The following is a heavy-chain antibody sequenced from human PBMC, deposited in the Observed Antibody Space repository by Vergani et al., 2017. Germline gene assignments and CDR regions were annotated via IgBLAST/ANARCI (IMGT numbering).Heavy chain of an antibody. CDR2: IIPIFGTA. D-gene: IGHD6-13*01. Sequence: QVQLVQSGAEVKKPGSSVKVSCKASGGTFSSYAISWVRQAPGQGLEWMGGIIPIFGTANYAQKFQGRVTITADESTSTAYMELSSLRSEDTAVYYCARGRPSIAAAGYDAFDIWGQGTMVTVSS. V-gene: IGHV1-69*01. CDR3: ARGRPSIAAAGYDAFDI. CDR1: GGTFSSYA. J-gene: IGHJ3*02.